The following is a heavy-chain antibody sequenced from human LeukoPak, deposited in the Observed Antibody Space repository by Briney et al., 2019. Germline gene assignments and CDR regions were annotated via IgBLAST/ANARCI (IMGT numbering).Heavy chain of an antibody. Sequence: SVKVSCKASGCTFSSYAMSWVRQAPGQGLEWMGGIIPIFGTANYAQKFQGRVTITADESTSTAYMELSSLRSEDTAVYYCARSIAVAGQYYFDYWGQGTLVTVSS. J-gene: IGHJ4*02. CDR2: IIPIFGTA. V-gene: IGHV1-69*01. CDR3: ARSIAVAGQYYFDY. D-gene: IGHD6-19*01. CDR1: GCTFSSYA.